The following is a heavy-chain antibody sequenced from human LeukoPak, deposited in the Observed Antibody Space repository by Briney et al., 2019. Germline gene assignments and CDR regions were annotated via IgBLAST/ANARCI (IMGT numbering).Heavy chain of an antibody. D-gene: IGHD3-22*01. CDR3: TTGKSITMIVVVTPDY. V-gene: IGHV3-15*01. Sequence: GGCLRLSCAASGFTFSNAWMSWVRQAPGKRLEWVGRIKSKTDGGTTDYAAPVKGRFTISRDDSKNTLYLQMNSLKTEDTAVYYCTTGKSITMIVVVTPDYWGQGTLVTVSS. CDR2: IKSKTDGGTT. J-gene: IGHJ4*02. CDR1: GFTFSNAW.